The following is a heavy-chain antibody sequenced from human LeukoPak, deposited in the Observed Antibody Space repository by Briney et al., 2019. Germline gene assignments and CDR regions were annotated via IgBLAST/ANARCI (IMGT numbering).Heavy chain of an antibody. CDR3: TTQVTYYDFWSGYYLQNWFDP. D-gene: IGHD3-3*01. J-gene: IGHJ5*02. CDR1: GFTFSNAW. CDR2: IKSRTDGGTT. Sequence: GGSLRLSCAASGFTFSNAWISWVRQAPGKGLEWVGRIKSRTDGGTTDYAAPVKGRFTISRDDSKNTLYLQMNSLKTEDTAVYYCTTQVTYYDFWSGYYLQNWFDPWGQGTLVTVSS. V-gene: IGHV3-15*01.